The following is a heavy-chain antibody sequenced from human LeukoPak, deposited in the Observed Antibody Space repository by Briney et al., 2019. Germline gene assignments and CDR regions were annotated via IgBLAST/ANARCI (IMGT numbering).Heavy chain of an antibody. CDR2: IYNSGTT. CDR1: GGSISSYY. V-gene: IGHV4-59*12. CDR3: ARDYPFCGGDCYPEYLQH. Sequence: KPSETLSLTCTVSGGSISSYYWSWIRQPPGKGLEWIGYIYNSGTTNHNPSLKSRVTISVDTSKNQFSLKLSSVTAADTAVYYCARDYPFCGGDCYPEYLQHWGQGTLVTVSS. D-gene: IGHD2-21*02. J-gene: IGHJ1*01.